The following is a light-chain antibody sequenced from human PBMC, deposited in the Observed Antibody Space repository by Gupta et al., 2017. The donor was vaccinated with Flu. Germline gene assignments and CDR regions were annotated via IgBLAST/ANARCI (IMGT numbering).Light chain of an antibody. CDR3: HQSDSNPYIT. Sequence: SSLVASVGDRGTSTCRARQSISSYLDWYKQKPGEAPKLLIYAASSWQSGVTSRFSGSGGGKDVTITISSRQQEDFATYYCHQSDSNPYITFGGGTKVEIK. V-gene: IGKV1-39*01. CDR2: AAS. CDR1: QSISSY. J-gene: IGKJ4*01.